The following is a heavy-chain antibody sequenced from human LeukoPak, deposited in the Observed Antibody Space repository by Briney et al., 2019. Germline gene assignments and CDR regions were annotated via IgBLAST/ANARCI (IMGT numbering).Heavy chain of an antibody. Sequence: GGSLRLSCAASGFTFSSYAMSWVRQAPGKGLEWVSAISGSGGSTYYADSVKGRFTISRDNSKNTLYLQMNSLRAEDTAVYYCANTYDFWSGYPYYYYYYMDVWGKGTTVTVSS. CDR1: GFTFSSYA. D-gene: IGHD3-3*01. CDR3: ANTYDFWSGYPYYYYYYMDV. CDR2: ISGSGGST. J-gene: IGHJ6*03. V-gene: IGHV3-23*01.